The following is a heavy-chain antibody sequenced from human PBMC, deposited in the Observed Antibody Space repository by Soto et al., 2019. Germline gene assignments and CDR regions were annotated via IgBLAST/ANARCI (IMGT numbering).Heavy chain of an antibody. Sequence: QVQLVESGGGVVQPGRSLRLSCAASGFTFSHYGIHWFRQAPGKGLEWLAVISYDGSNKHYADSVKGRFTVSRDNSKNTLSLQVNSLRAEDRSVYFCARYSGKYQGPIDYWGQGTLVTVSS. D-gene: IGHD1-26*01. CDR1: GFTFSHYG. CDR3: ARYSGKYQGPIDY. J-gene: IGHJ4*02. V-gene: IGHV3-30*03. CDR2: ISYDGSNK.